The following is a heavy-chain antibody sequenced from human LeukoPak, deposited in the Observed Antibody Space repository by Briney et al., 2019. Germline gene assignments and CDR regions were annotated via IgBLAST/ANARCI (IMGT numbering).Heavy chain of an antibody. Sequence: GGSLRPSCAASGFTVRSNYMSWVRQAPGKGLEWVSIILSDHTTHYADSVKGRFTFSRDDSKNSLHLQMNRLRVEDTAVYYCARGLLESQFDHWGQGTLVTVSS. V-gene: IGHV3-53*01. CDR1: GFTVRSNY. CDR3: ARGLLESQFDH. J-gene: IGHJ4*02. CDR2: ILSDHTT. D-gene: IGHD3-10*01.